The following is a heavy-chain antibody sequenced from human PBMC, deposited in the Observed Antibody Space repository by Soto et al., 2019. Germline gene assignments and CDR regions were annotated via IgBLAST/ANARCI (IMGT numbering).Heavy chain of an antibody. CDR1: GFSLSTSGVG. V-gene: IGHV2-5*02. Sequence: QITLKESGPTLVKPTQTLTLTCTFSGFSLSTSGVGVGWIRQPPGKALAWLALIFWDDDKRYSPSLKNRLTVTKDTSKNQVVLTMTNMDPVDTATYYCALRPTTVVTPGYFQHWGQGTLVTVSS. D-gene: IGHD4-4*01. CDR2: IFWDDDK. J-gene: IGHJ1*01. CDR3: ALRPTTVVTPGYFQH.